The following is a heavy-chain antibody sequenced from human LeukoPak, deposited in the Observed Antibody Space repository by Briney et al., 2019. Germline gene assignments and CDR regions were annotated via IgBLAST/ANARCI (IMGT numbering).Heavy chain of an antibody. CDR1: GFTFSSYA. J-gene: IGHJ4*02. V-gene: IGHV3-23*01. CDR3: AKGNTARSMITFGGVIVYDY. D-gene: IGHD3-16*02. Sequence: GGSLRLSCAASGFTFSSYAMSWVRQAPGKGLEWVSAISGSGGSTYYADSVKGRFTISRDNSKNTMYLQMNSLRAEHTAVYYCAKGNTARSMITFGGVIVYDYWGQGTLVTVSS. CDR2: ISGSGGST.